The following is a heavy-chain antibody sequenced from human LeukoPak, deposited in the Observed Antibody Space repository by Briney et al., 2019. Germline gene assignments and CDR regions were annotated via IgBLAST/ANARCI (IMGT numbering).Heavy chain of an antibody. CDR3: ARKFGTVTTGDDAFDI. D-gene: IGHD4-17*01. V-gene: IGHV4-39*01. CDR2: IHYSGST. J-gene: IGHJ3*02. Sequence: PSETLSLTCTVSGGSISSSSYYWGWIRQPPGKGLEWIGSIHYSGSTYYNPSLKSRVTISVDTSKNQFSLKLSSVTAADTAVYYCARKFGTVTTGDDAFDIWGQGTMVTVSS. CDR1: GGSISSSSYY.